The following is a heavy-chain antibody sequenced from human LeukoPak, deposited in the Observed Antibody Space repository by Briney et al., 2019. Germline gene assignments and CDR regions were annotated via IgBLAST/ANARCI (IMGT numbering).Heavy chain of an antibody. D-gene: IGHD3-10*01. CDR3: ACFNYGSGRIDY. CDR2: IYTSGST. CDR1: GGSISSGSYY. V-gene: IGHV4-61*02. J-gene: IGHJ4*02. Sequence: PSETLSLTCTVSGGSISSGSYYWSWIRQPAGKGLEWIGRIYTSGSTNYNPSLKSRVTISVDTSKNQFSLKLSSVTAADTAVYYCACFNYGSGRIDYWGQGTLVTVSS.